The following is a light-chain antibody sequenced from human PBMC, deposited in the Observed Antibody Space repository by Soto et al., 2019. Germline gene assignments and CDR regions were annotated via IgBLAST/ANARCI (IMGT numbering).Light chain of an antibody. CDR2: SNN. CDR3: STWDDTLSGLVV. Sequence: QPVLTQPPSASGTPGQRVTISCSGGSSNIGSNSVNWYQHLPGTAPRLLIYSNNLRPSGVPDRFSASASGTSASLAISGLQSEDEADYYCSTWDDTLSGLVVFGGGTKVTVL. CDR1: SSNIGSNS. J-gene: IGLJ2*01. V-gene: IGLV1-44*01.